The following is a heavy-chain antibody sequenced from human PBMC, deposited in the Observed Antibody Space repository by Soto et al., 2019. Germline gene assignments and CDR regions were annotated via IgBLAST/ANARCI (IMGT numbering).Heavy chain of an antibody. CDR2: IYHSGST. CDR1: GGSISSGGYS. Sequence: PSETLSLTCAASGGSISSGGYSWSWIRQPPGKGLEWIGYIYHSGSTYYNPSLKSRVTISVDRSKNQFSLKLSSVTAADTAVYYFARYQTGLADGYGFDYWGQGTLVTVSS. CDR3: ARYQTGLADGYGFDY. V-gene: IGHV4-30-2*01. J-gene: IGHJ4*02. D-gene: IGHD5-12*01.